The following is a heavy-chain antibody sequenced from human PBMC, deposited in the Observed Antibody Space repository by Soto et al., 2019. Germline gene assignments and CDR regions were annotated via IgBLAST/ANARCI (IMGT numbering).Heavy chain of an antibody. Sequence: ASVKVSCKASGYTFTSYYMHWVRQAPGQGLEWMGIINPSGGSTSYAQKFQGRVTMTRDTSTSTVYMELSSLRSEDTAGYYCARGPTGAARPMRFDYWGQGTLVTVSS. V-gene: IGHV1-46*01. CDR3: ARGPTGAARPMRFDY. J-gene: IGHJ4*02. D-gene: IGHD6-6*01. CDR2: INPSGGST. CDR1: GYTFTSYY.